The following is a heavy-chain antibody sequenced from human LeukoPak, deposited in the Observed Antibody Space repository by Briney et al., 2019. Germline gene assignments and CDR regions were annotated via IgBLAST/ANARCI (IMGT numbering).Heavy chain of an antibody. CDR3: ARQYYHDSSGYPFDY. J-gene: IGHJ4*02. D-gene: IGHD3-22*01. Sequence: GGYLRLSCAASGFTFSSYWMHWVRQAPGKGLVWVSRINTDGSSTNYADSVKGRFTISRDNAKNTLYLQMNSLRAEDTAVYYCARQYYHDSSGYPFDYWGQGTLVTVSS. CDR1: GFTFSSYW. V-gene: IGHV3-74*01. CDR2: INTDGSST.